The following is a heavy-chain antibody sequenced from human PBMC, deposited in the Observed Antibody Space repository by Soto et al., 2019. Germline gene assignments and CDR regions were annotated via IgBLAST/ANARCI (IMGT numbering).Heavy chain of an antibody. D-gene: IGHD6-13*01. V-gene: IGHV4-59*08. CDR1: GGSISSYY. CDR3: ARYCSGSWYNWFDP. CDR2: IYYSGST. J-gene: IGHJ5*02. Sequence: TSVTLSITCTVSGGSISSYYWSWIRQPPGKGLEWIGYIYYSGSTNYNPSVKSRVTISVDTSKNQFSLKLSSVTAADTAVYYCARYCSGSWYNWFDPWGQGTLVTVSS.